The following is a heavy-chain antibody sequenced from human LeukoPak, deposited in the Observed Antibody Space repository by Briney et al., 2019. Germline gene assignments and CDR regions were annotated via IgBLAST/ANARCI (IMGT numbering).Heavy chain of an antibody. J-gene: IGHJ4*02. V-gene: IGHV3-30*18. D-gene: IGHD6-19*01. CDR1: GFTFSSHG. CDR2: ISNDGSDK. CDR3: AKGYSTGWYGGVDY. Sequence: PGRSLRLSCAASGFTFSSHGMYWVRQAPGKGLEWVVVISNDGSDKYYADSVKGRFTISRDNSKNTLYLQMNSLRAEDTAAYYCAKGYSTGWYGGVDYWGQGTLVTVSS.